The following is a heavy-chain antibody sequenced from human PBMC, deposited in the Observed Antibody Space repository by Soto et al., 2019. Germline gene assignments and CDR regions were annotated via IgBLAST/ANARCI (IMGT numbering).Heavy chain of an antibody. D-gene: IGHD6-13*01. V-gene: IGHV1-8*01. CDR2: MNPNSGNT. J-gene: IGHJ6*03. CDR1: GYTFTSYD. CDR3: AREGYSSSSIYYYYYMDV. Sequence: GASVKVSCKASGYTFTSYDINWVRQATGQGLEWMGWMNPNSGNTGYAQKFQGRGTMTRNTSISTAYMELSSLRSEDTAVYYCAREGYSSSSIYYYYYMDVWGKGTTVTVSS.